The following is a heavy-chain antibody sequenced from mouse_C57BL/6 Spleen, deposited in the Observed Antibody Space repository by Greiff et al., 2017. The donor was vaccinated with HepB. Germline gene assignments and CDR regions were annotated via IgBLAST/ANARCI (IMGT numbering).Heavy chain of an antibody. CDR3: ATYDGPFAY. CDR1: GYTFTSYT. D-gene: IGHD2-3*01. CDR2: INPSSGYT. V-gene: IGHV1-4*01. J-gene: IGHJ3*01. Sequence: QVQLQQSGAELARPGASVKMSCKASGYTFTSYTMHWVKQRPGQGLEWIGYINPSSGYTKYNQKFKDKATLTADKSSSTAYMQLSSLTSEDSAVYYCATYDGPFAYWGQGTLVTVSA.